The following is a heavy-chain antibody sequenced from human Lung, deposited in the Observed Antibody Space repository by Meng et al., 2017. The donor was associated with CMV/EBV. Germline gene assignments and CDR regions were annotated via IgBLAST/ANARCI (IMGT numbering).Heavy chain of an antibody. CDR2: INPSGGST. CDR1: GYTFTSYY. V-gene: IGHV1-46*01. CDR3: ARDLAAADTGSGWEYYYYGMDV. J-gene: IGHJ6*02. Sequence: ASVXVSXKASGYTFTSYYMHWVRQAPGQGLEWMGIINPSGGSTSYAQKFQGRVTMTRDTSPSTVYMELSSLRSEDTAVYYCARDLAAADTGSGWEYYYYGMDVWGQGXTVTVSS. D-gene: IGHD6-13*01.